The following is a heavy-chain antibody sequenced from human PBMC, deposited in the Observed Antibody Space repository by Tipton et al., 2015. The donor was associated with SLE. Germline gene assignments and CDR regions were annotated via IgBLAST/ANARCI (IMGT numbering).Heavy chain of an antibody. V-gene: IGHV4-34*01. CDR3: ASIGPIYYYYYYMDV. Sequence: LRLSCAVYGGSFSGYYWSWIRRPPGKGLEWIGEINHSGSTNYNPSLKSRVTISVDTSKNQFSLKLSSVTAADTAVYYCASIGPIYYYYYYMDVWGKGTTVTVSS. J-gene: IGHJ6*03. CDR1: GGSFSGYY. CDR2: INHSGST.